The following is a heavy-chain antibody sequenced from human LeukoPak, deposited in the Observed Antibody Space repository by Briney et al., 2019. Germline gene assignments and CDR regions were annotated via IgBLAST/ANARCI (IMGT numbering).Heavy chain of an antibody. D-gene: IGHD6-19*01. CDR1: GFTFSNYG. V-gene: IGHV3-30*02. CDR3: ARDQIGSGWYGYLRSIFAFDI. J-gene: IGHJ3*02. Sequence: PGGSLRLSCAASGFTFSNYGIHWVRQAPGKGLEWVAFIRYDGSNKYYADSVNGRFTISKDNAKNSLYLQMNSLRAEDTAVYYCARDQIGSGWYGYLRSIFAFDIWGQGTMVTVSS. CDR2: IRYDGSNK.